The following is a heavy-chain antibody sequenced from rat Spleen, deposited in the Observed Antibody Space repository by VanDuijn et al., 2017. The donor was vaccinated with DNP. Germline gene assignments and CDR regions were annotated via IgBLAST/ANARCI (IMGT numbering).Heavy chain of an antibody. CDR1: DYSITSSYR. V-gene: IGHV3-3*01. J-gene: IGHJ4*01. D-gene: IGHD1-4*01. Sequence: EVQLQESGPGLVKPSQSLSLTCSVTDYSITSSYRWNWIRKFPGNKLEWMGRVNSAGTTNYNPSLKSRISITRDTSKNQLFLQVNSVTTEDTATYYCARWPGYNPPYAMDAWGQGTSVTVSS. CDR2: VNSAGTT. CDR3: ARWPGYNPPYAMDA.